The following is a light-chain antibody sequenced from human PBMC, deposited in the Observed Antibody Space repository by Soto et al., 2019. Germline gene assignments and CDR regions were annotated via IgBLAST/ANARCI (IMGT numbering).Light chain of an antibody. CDR2: EGS. J-gene: IGLJ2*01. Sequence: QSALTQPASVSGSPGQSITISCTGTSSDVVSYNLVSWYQQHPGKAPKLMIYEGSKRPSGVSNRFSGSKSGNTASLTISGLQAEDEADYYCCSYAGSVLFGGGTKLTVL. CDR3: CSYAGSVL. V-gene: IGLV2-23*01. CDR1: SSDVVSYNL.